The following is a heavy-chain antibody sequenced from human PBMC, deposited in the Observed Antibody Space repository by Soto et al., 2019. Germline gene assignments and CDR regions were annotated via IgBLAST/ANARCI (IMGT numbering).Heavy chain of an antibody. CDR3: ASGDFGGSCYDP. J-gene: IGHJ5*02. CDR1: GGSISSGGYY. V-gene: IGHV4-31*03. D-gene: IGHD2-15*01. CDR2: IYYSGST. Sequence: SETLSLTCTVSGGSISSGGYYWSWIRQHPGKGLEWIGYIYYSGSTYYNPSLKSRVTISVDTSKNQFSLKLSSVTAADTAVYYCASGDFGGSCYDPWGQGTLVTVSS.